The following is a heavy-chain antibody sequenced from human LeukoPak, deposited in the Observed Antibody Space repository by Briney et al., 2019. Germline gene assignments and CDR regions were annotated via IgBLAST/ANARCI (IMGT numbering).Heavy chain of an antibody. Sequence: SETLSLTCTVSGGSVSGTSFYWSWIRQPPGKGLEWIGYIYYSGSTTYSPSLKSRVAISVDTSKNQFSLKLSSVTAADTALYFCARYSTSWYTFDYWGQGTLVTVSS. D-gene: IGHD6-13*01. V-gene: IGHV4-61*01. CDR1: GGSVSGTSFY. CDR3: ARYSTSWYTFDY. CDR2: IYYSGST. J-gene: IGHJ4*02.